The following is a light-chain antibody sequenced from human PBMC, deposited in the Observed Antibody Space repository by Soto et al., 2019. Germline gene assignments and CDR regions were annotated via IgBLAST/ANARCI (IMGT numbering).Light chain of an antibody. Sequence: QSVLTQPPSACGTPGRRVTSSCSGSSSKIGSNTVKWYQQLPGTAPKLLIYSNNQRPSGVPDRLSGYKSGTASSLAISGHQSEDEADYYCAAWDDSLNAVVFGGGTKLTLL. CDR2: SNN. CDR1: SSKIGSNT. CDR3: AAWDDSLNAVV. J-gene: IGLJ2*01. V-gene: IGLV1-44*01.